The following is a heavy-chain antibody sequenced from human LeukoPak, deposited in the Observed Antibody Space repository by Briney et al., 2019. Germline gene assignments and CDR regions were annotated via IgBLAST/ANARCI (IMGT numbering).Heavy chain of an antibody. CDR1: GGSVSSETYF. V-gene: IGHV4-61*01. CDR2: IFYSGST. J-gene: IGHJ4*02. D-gene: IGHD1-26*01. CDR3: ARGEWDLLFDS. Sequence: PSETLSLPCTVSGGSVSSETYFWSWIRQPPGKGLEWIGYIFYSGSTNYNPSLKSRVTISVDTSKNQFSLKLSSVTAADTAVYYCARGEWDLLFDSCGQGTLVTVSS.